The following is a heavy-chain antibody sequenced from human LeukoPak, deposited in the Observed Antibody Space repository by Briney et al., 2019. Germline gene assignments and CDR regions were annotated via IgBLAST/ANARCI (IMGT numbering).Heavy chain of an antibody. CDR2: IRASGGGP. CDR3: ASELTAVDF. CDR1: GLTFSSYA. V-gene: IGHV3-23*01. D-gene: IGHD1-7*01. Sequence: GRSLRLSCAVSGLTFSSYATSWVRQAPGKGLEWVSGIRASGGGPTYADSVKGRFTISRDTSKNTLYLQMDSLRADDTAVYYCASELTAVDFWGQGTVVSVSP. J-gene: IGHJ4*02.